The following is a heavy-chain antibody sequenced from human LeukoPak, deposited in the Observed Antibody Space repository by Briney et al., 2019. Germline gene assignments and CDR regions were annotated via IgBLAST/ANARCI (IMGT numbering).Heavy chain of an antibody. Sequence: GASVKVSCKASGYTFTGYYMHWVRQAPGQGLEWMGIINPSGGSTSYAQKFQGRVTMTRDMSTSTVYMELSSLRSEDTAVYYCARDYCTNGVCYFFDYWGQGTLVTVSS. V-gene: IGHV1-46*01. CDR2: INPSGGST. CDR1: GYTFTGYY. D-gene: IGHD2-8*01. J-gene: IGHJ4*02. CDR3: ARDYCTNGVCYFFDY.